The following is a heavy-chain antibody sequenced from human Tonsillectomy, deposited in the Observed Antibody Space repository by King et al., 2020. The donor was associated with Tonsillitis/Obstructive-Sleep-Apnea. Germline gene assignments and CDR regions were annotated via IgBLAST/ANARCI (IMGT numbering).Heavy chain of an antibody. Sequence: QLVQSGAEVKKPGSSVKVSCKASGGTFGSYAISWVRQAPGQGLEWMGRIIPILGIANYAQKFQGRVTITADKSTSTAYMELSSLRSEDTAVYYCARDPDTAMVIGDYYFDYWGQGTLVTVSS. CDR1: GGTFGSYA. CDR3: ARDPDTAMVIGDYYFDY. V-gene: IGHV1-69*04. D-gene: IGHD5-18*01. J-gene: IGHJ4*02. CDR2: IIPILGIA.